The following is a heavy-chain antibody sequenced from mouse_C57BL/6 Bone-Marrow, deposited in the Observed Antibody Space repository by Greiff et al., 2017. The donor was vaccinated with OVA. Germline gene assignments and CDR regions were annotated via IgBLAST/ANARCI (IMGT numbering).Heavy chain of an antibody. D-gene: IGHD1-1*02. CDR3: ARYRGGAFYAMDY. Sequence: DVQLVESGGGLVQPGGSLSLSCAASGFTFTDYYMSWVRQPPGKALEWLGFIRNKANGYTTEYSASVKGRFTISRDNSQSILYLQMNALRAEDSATYYCARYRGGAFYAMDYWGQGTSVTVSS. V-gene: IGHV7-3*01. J-gene: IGHJ4*01. CDR2: IRNKANGYTT. CDR1: GFTFTDYY.